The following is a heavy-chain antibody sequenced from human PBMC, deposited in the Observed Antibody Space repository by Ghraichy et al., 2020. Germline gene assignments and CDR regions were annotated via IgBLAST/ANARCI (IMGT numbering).Heavy chain of an antibody. CDR1: GFTFSSYW. D-gene: IGHD5-18*01. Sequence: GGSLRLSCAASGFTFSSYWMYWVRQAPGKGLVWVSRINSDGSTTNYADSVKGRFTISRDNAKNTLYLQVNSLRAEDTAVYYCARAPDLYSYGADYWGQGTLVTVSS. J-gene: IGHJ4*02. V-gene: IGHV3-74*01. CDR3: ARAPDLYSYGADY. CDR2: INSDGSTT.